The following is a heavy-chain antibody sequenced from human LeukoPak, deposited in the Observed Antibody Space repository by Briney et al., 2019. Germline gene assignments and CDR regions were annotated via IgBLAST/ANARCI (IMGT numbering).Heavy chain of an antibody. CDR3: AKGSVGGSYRPVDY. V-gene: IGHV3-30*18. D-gene: IGHD3-16*02. CDR1: GFTFSSYG. Sequence: GRSLRLSCAASGFTFSSYGMHWVRQAPGKGLEWVAVISYDGSNKYYADSVKGRFTISRDNSKNTLYLQMNSLRAEDTAVYYCAKGSVGGSYRPVDYWGQRTLVTVSS. J-gene: IGHJ4*02. CDR2: ISYDGSNK.